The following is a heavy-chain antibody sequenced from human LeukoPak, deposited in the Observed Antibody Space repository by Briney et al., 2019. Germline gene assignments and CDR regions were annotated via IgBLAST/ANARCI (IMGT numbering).Heavy chain of an antibody. CDR2: VGISSGNT. CDR1: GFTFSDYS. V-gene: IGHV3-48*01. Sequence: GGSLRLSCAASGFTFSDYSINWVRQAPGKGLGWISYVGISSGNTKYADSVKGRFTISGDKAKNSLYLQMNSLRVEDTAVYYCARDTKYAFDNWGQGTLVTVSS. D-gene: IGHD2-2*01. J-gene: IGHJ4*02. CDR3: ARDTKYAFDN.